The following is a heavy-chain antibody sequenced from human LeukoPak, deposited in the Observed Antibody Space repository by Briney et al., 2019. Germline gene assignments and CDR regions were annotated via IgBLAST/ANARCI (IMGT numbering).Heavy chain of an antibody. D-gene: IGHD1-1*01. CDR3: ARDRRHGQGAFNL. J-gene: IGHJ3*01. CDR1: GGSISSYY. CDR2: IYYSGST. V-gene: IGHV4-59*12. Sequence: SETLSLTSTVSGGSISSYYWSWIRQPPGKGLEWIGYIYYSGSTNYNPSLESRVSMTMDTSKSQFSLQLTSVTATDTAVYYCARDRRHGQGAFNLWGQGPMVSVSS.